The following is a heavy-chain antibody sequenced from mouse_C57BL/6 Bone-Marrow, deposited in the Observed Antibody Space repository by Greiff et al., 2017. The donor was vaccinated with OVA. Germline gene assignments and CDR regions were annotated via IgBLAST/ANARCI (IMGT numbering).Heavy chain of an antibody. Sequence: QVQLQQSGPELVKPGASVKISCKASGYAFSSSWMNWVKQRPGKGLEWIGRIYPGDGDTNYNGKFKGKATLTADKSSSTAYMQLSSLTSEDSAVYFCARDITTVVARNYWGQGTTLTVSS. V-gene: IGHV1-82*01. CDR1: GYAFSSSW. CDR3: ARDITTVVARNY. CDR2: IYPGDGDT. D-gene: IGHD1-1*01. J-gene: IGHJ2*01.